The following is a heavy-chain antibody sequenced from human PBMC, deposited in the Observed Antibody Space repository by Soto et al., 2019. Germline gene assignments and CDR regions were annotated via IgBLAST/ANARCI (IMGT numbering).Heavy chain of an antibody. D-gene: IGHD1-26*01. Sequence: HPGGSLRLSCAASGFTFSNYGIHWVRQAPGKGLEWVAVISYDGSLKFYTESVKGRFTISRDNSRNTLYLQMSGLRAEDTAVYYCAIEKVGATSVHVFDIWGQGTMVTVSS. V-gene: IGHV3-30*03. CDR1: GFTFSNYG. CDR3: AIEKVGATSVHVFDI. J-gene: IGHJ3*02. CDR2: ISYDGSLK.